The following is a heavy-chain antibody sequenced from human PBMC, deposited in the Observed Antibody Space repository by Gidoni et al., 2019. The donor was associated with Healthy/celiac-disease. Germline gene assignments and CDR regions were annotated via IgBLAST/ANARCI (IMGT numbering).Heavy chain of an antibody. J-gene: IGHJ6*02. CDR3: ARDHPRYCSSTSCYFIRDYYYYGMDV. CDR1: GFTFSSYW. D-gene: IGHD2-2*01. V-gene: IGHV3-74*01. CDR2: INSDGSST. Sequence: EVQLVESGGGLVQPGGSLRLSCAASGFTFSSYWIHWVRQAPGKGLVWVSRINSDGSSTSYADSVKGRFTISRDNAKNTLYLQMNSLRAEDTAVYYCARDHPRYCSSTSCYFIRDYYYYGMDVWGQGTTVTVSS.